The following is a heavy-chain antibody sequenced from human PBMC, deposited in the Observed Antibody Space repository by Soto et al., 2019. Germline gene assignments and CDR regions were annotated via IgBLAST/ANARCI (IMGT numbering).Heavy chain of an antibody. CDR3: AGPYYDRNYYYGMDV. V-gene: IGHV1-3*01. Sequence: RASVKVSCKASGYTFTSYAMHWVRQAPGQRLEWMGWINAGNGNTKYSQKFQGRVTITRDTSASTAYMELSSLRSEDTAVYYCAGPYYDRNYYYGMDVWGQGTTVTVSS. CDR1: GYTFTSYA. CDR2: INAGNGNT. D-gene: IGHD3-10*02. J-gene: IGHJ6*02.